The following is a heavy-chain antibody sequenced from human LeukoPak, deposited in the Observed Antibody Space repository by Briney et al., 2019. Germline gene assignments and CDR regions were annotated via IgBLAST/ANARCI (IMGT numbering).Heavy chain of an antibody. Sequence: GGSLRLSCAASGFTFSSYAMSWVRQAPGKGLEWVANIKQDGSEKYYVDSVEGRFTISRDNAKNSLYLQMNSLRAEDTAVYYCARIPDYWGQGTLVTVSS. CDR2: IKQDGSEK. D-gene: IGHD2-21*01. CDR1: GFTFSSYA. J-gene: IGHJ4*02. V-gene: IGHV3-7*01. CDR3: ARIPDY.